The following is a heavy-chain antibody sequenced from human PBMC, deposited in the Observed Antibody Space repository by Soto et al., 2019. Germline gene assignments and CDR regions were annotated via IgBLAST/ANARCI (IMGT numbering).Heavy chain of an antibody. D-gene: IGHD3-22*01. Sequence: QITLKESGPTLVKPTQTLTLTCTFSGISLSTSGVGVGWLRQPPGKDLQWLALIYWNDDTRYSPSLKSRITITKDTSKNQVVRTMTNMAPVDTATYSCEHRMYDSSGFPTFHFWFQGTLVTDS. CDR2: IYWNDDT. CDR3: EHRMYDSSGFPTFHF. V-gene: IGHV2-5*01. CDR1: GISLSTSGVG. J-gene: IGHJ4*02.